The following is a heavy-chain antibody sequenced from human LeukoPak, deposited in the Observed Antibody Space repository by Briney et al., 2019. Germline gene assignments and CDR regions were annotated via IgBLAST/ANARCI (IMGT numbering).Heavy chain of an antibody. J-gene: IGHJ4*02. V-gene: IGHV1-69*05. CDR3: ARVEYSSSSMGFDY. Sequence: SVRVSCKASGGTFSSYAISWVRQAPGQGLEWMGGIIPIFGTANYAQKFQGRVTITTDESTSTAYMELSSLRSEDTAVYYCARVEYSSSSMGFDYWGQGTLVTVSS. CDR2: IIPIFGTA. CDR1: GGTFSSYA. D-gene: IGHD6-6*01.